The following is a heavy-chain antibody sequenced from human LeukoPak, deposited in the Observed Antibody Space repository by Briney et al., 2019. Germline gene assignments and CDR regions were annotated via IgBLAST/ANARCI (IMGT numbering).Heavy chain of an antibody. CDR3: ARDRISFLITVAGTN. CDR2: TSYDGSFK. J-gene: IGHJ1*01. D-gene: IGHD6-19*01. V-gene: IGHV3-30*01. Sequence: PGGSLRLSCAASGFTFSSYAMFWVRQAPGKGLDWVAVTSYDGSFKYYADSVKGRFTISRDNSNNTLYLQMNSLRPEDTAVYYCARDRISFLITVAGTNWGQGTLVTVSS. CDR1: GFTFSSYA.